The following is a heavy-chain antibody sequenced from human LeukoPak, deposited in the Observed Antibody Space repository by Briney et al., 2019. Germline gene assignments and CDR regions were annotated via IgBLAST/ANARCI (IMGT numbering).Heavy chain of an antibody. V-gene: IGHV3-21*01. CDR3: AREDRGQLVVWYGMDV. CDR1: GFTFSSYS. Sequence: GGSLRLSCAASGFTFSSYSMNWVRQAPGKGLEWVSSISSSSSYIYYADSVKGRFTISRDNAKNSLYLQMNSLRAEDTAVYYRAREDRGQLVVWYGMDVWGQGTTVTVSS. J-gene: IGHJ6*02. CDR2: ISSSSSYI. D-gene: IGHD6-13*01.